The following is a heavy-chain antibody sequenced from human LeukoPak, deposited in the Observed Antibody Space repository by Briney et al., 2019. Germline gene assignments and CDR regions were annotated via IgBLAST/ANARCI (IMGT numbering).Heavy chain of an antibody. CDR3: ARAYDILTGYYYSRSPSFDY. J-gene: IGHJ4*02. Sequence: SETLSLTCAVYGGFFSGYYWSWIRQSPGKGLEWIGEINHSGTTNYNPSLKSRVTISVDTSKNQFSLKLSSVTAADTAVYYCARAYDILTGYYYSRSPSFDYWGQGTLVTVSS. CDR1: GGFFSGYY. CDR2: INHSGTT. V-gene: IGHV4-34*01. D-gene: IGHD3-9*01.